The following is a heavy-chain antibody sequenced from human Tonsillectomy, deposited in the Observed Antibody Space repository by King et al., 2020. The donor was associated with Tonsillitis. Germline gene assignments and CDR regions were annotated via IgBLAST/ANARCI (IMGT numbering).Heavy chain of an antibody. CDR3: AKDRPLVAFREEGYFDY. D-gene: IGHD2-15*01. CDR2: ISGSGGST. J-gene: IGHJ4*02. V-gene: IGHV3-23*04. CDR1: GFTFSSYA. Sequence: VQLVESGGGLVQPGGSLRLSCAASGFTFSSYAMSWVRQAPGKGLEWVSAISGSGGSTYYADSVKGRFTISRDNSKNTLYLQMNSLRAEDTAVYYCAKDRPLVAFREEGYFDYWGQGTLVTVSS.